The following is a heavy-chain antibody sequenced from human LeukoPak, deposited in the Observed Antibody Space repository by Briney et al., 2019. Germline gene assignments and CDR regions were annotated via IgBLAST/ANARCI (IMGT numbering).Heavy chain of an antibody. V-gene: IGHV4-39*07. Sequence: SEILSLTCTVSGVSISTYNYFWGWIRQTPGKGLEWIGSISYSGTTYYNPSLKSRVTISVDTSKNQFSLKLSSVTAADTAVYYCARALGRSGPYYYGMDVWGQGTTVTVSS. CDR1: GVSISTYNYF. CDR3: ARALGRSGPYYYGMDV. CDR2: ISYSGTT. J-gene: IGHJ6*02. D-gene: IGHD2-15*01.